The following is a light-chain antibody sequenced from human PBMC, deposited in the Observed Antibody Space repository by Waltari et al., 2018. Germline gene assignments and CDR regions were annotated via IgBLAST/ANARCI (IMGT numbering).Light chain of an antibody. J-gene: IGLJ3*02. V-gene: IGLV2-14*03. CDR1: TSDLGGYNY. CDR2: DVS. Sequence: QSALTQPASVSGSPGQSITLPCTGTTSDLGGYNYVSWYQQHPGKAPKLIIFDVSSRPSGVSNRFSGSKSANTASLIISGLQAEDEADYYCCSFTSSSTWVFGGGTKLTVL. CDR3: CSFTSSSTWV.